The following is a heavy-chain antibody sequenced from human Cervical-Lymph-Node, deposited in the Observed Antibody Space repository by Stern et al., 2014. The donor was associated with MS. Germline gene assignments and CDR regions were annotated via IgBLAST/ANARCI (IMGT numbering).Heavy chain of an antibody. CDR3: ARHQGGIAAN. CDR2: ITPLSGTA. D-gene: IGHD6-13*01. Sequence: VQLVASGAEVKKPESSVKVSCKASGGSFNSFDISWVRQAPGQGLEWLGGITPLSGTAHSAQHFQGRVTFTADESTSTAYMELSSLRSEDTAVYYCARHQGGIAANWGQGTLVTVSS. V-gene: IGHV1-69*01. CDR1: GGSFNSFD. J-gene: IGHJ4*02.